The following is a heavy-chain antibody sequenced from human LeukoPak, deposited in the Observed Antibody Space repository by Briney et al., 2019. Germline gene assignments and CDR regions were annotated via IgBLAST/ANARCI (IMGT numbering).Heavy chain of an antibody. D-gene: IGHD3-22*01. J-gene: IGHJ4*02. CDR2: IYYGGST. CDR1: GGSISSYY. CDR3: AREAGSFYDSSGPTDY. Sequence: SETLSLTCTVSGGSISSYYWSWIRQPPGKGLEWIGYIYYGGSTNYNPSLKSRVTISVDTSKNQFSLKLSSVTAADTAVYYCAREAGSFYDSSGPTDYWGQGTLVTVSS. V-gene: IGHV4-59*01.